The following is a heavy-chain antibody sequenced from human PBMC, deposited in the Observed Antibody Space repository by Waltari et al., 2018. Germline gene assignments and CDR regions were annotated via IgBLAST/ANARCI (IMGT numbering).Heavy chain of an antibody. CDR2: ASYRGIT. V-gene: IGHV4-30-4*01. CDR1: SGSXSIPDYF. Sequence: QVQLQESGPGLVKPSQTLTLTCDVSSGSXSIPDYFWSWIRQAPGKGLEWIGSASYRGITYYNPSLESRVTMSVDTSKNQFSLKLNSVTAADAAVYYXARTTFVRYFDFWGHGTLVTVSS. J-gene: IGHJ4*01. D-gene: IGHD1-1*01. CDR3: ARTTFVRYFDF.